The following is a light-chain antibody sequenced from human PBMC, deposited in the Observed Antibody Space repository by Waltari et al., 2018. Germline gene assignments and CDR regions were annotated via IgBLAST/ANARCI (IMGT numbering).Light chain of an antibody. Sequence: DIQMTQSPSTLSASVGETVIITCRTSQSIYKWLAWYQQKPGKVPKLLIWKASNLQSGVPSRFSVSGSGTDFSLTISSVQPDDFATYYCQQYTTYPETFGQGTKVEIK. CDR3: QQYTTYPET. CDR1: QSIYKW. J-gene: IGKJ1*01. CDR2: KAS. V-gene: IGKV1-5*03.